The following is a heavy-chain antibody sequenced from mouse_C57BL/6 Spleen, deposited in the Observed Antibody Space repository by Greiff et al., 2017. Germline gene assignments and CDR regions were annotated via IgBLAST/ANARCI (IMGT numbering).Heavy chain of an antibody. D-gene: IGHD2-4*01. Sequence: EVQVVESGGGLVKPGGSLKLSCAASGFAFSDYGMHWVRQAPEKGLEWVAYISSGSRTIYYADTVKGRFTISRDNAKNTLFLQMTSLRSEDTAMYYCARPGDYDGDFDYWGQGTTLTVSS. J-gene: IGHJ2*01. CDR3: ARPGDYDGDFDY. CDR2: ISSGSRTI. CDR1: GFAFSDYG. V-gene: IGHV5-17*01.